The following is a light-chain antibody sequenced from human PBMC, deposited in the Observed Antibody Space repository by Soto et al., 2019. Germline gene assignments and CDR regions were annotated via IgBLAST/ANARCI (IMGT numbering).Light chain of an antibody. J-gene: IGLJ2*01. CDR2: DVS. V-gene: IGLV2-14*01. Sequence: QSALTQPASVSGSPGQSITISCTGTSSDVGGYNYVSWYQQHPGKAPKLMIYDVSNRPSGVSTRFSGSKSGNTASLTISGLQAEDEADYYCSSYTSSSILFGGGTKVTVL. CDR1: SSDVGGYNY. CDR3: SSYTSSSIL.